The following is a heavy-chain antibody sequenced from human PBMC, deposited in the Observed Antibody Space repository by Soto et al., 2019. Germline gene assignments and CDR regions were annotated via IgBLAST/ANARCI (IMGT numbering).Heavy chain of an antibody. CDR1: GGSISTSTYY. J-gene: IGHJ6*02. Sequence: SETLSLTCTVSGGSISTSTYYWGWIRQPPGKGLEWIGNIYYSGNSGSTYYNPSLKSRVTISVDTSKNQFSLKLSSVTAADTAVYYCVRTRTVAYYYGMDVWGQGTTVTVSS. CDR2: IYYSGNSGST. D-gene: IGHD2-15*01. CDR3: VRTRTVAYYYGMDV. V-gene: IGHV4-39*01.